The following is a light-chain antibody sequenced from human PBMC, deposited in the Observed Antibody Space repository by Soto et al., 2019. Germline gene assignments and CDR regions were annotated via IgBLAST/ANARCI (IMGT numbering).Light chain of an antibody. Sequence: ETVMTQSPATLSVSPGERATLSCRASQSVSSSYFAWYQQKPGQAPRLLIYGASNRATGIPDRFSGGGTATDFTLTISRLEPEDFAVYYCQQYDESPLTFGGGTKVDIK. CDR2: GAS. CDR3: QQYDESPLT. CDR1: QSVSSSY. J-gene: IGKJ4*01. V-gene: IGKV3-20*01.